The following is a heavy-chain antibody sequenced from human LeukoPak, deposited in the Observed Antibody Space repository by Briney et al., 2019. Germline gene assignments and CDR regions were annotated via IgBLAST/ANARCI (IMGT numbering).Heavy chain of an antibody. J-gene: IGHJ4*02. CDR2: IRPKARSYTT. CDR1: GLTFSDHY. CDR3: GRVVTYDSRAYYLDY. V-gene: IGHV3-72*01. D-gene: IGHD3-22*01. Sequence: PGGSLRLSCAASGLTFSDHYMDWVRQAPGKGLEWVGRIRPKARSYTTESAASVKGRFTISREDSNTSLYLQMNSLNTEDTAVYYCGRVVTYDSRAYYLDYWGQGTLVTVSA.